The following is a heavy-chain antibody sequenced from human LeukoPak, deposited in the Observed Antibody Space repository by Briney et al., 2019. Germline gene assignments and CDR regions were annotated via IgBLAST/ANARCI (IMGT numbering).Heavy chain of an antibody. CDR2: ISGSGGST. D-gene: IGHD4/OR15-4a*01. V-gene: IGHV3-23*01. J-gene: IGHJ4*02. CDR3: AKDLLGLTSFDY. CDR1: GFTFSSYA. Sequence: GGSLRLSCAASGFTFSSYATSWVRQAPGKGLEWVSAISGSGGSTYYADSVKGRFTISRDNSKNTLYLQMNSLRAEDTAVYYCAKDLLGLTSFDYWGQGTLVTVSS.